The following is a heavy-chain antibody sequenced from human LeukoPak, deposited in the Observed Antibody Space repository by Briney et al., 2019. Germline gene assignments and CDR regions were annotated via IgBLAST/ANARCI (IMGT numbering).Heavy chain of an antibody. CDR3: ARERSYDSSGYKPYYFDY. CDR2: IIPILGIA. V-gene: IGHV1-69*04. D-gene: IGHD3-22*01. CDR1: GGTFSSYA. J-gene: IGHJ4*02. Sequence: EASVKVSCKASGGTFSSYAISWVRQAPGQGLEWMGRIIPILGIANYAQKFQGRVTITADKSTSTAYMELSSLRSEDTAVYYCARERSYDSSGYKPYYFDYWGQGTLVTVSS.